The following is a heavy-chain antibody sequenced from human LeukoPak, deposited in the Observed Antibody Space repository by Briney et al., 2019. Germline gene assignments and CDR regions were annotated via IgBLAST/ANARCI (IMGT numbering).Heavy chain of an antibody. CDR3: ARERGSGWYDMSFDY. J-gene: IGHJ4*02. CDR1: GGSISNYF. V-gene: IGHV4-4*07. D-gene: IGHD6-19*01. CDR2: LYTTGNR. Sequence: PSETLSLTCTVSGGSISNYFWSWIRQPAGKGLEWIGRLYTTGNRNYNPSLKSRVTMSVDMSKNQFSLRLNSMTAADTAVYYCARERGSGWYDMSFDYWGQGILVIVSS.